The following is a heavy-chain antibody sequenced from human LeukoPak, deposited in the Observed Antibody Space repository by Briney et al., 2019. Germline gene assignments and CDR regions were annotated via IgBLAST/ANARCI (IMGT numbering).Heavy chain of an antibody. D-gene: IGHD4-17*01. Sequence: SETLSLTCTVSGGSISSSSYYWGWIRQPPGKGLEWIGSIYYSGSTYYNPSLKSRVTISVDTSKNQFSLKLSSVTAADTAVYYCARLTHDYGDYVLDYWGQGTLVTVSS. CDR3: ARLTHDYGDYVLDY. V-gene: IGHV4-39*07. CDR1: GGSISSSSYY. J-gene: IGHJ4*02. CDR2: IYYSGST.